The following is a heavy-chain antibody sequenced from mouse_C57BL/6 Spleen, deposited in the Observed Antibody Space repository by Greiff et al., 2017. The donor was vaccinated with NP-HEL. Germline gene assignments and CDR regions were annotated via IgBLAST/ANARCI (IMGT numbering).Heavy chain of an antibody. V-gene: IGHV1-15*01. J-gene: IGHJ2*01. CDR2: IDPETGGT. CDR3: TAGYGSREDY. D-gene: IGHD1-1*01. Sequence: VKLVESGAELVRPGASVTLSCKASGYTFTDYEMHWVKQTPVHGLEWIGAIDPETGGTAYNQKFKGKAILTADKSSSTAYMELRSLTSEDSAVYYCTAGYGSREDYWGQGTTLTVSS. CDR1: GYTFTDYE.